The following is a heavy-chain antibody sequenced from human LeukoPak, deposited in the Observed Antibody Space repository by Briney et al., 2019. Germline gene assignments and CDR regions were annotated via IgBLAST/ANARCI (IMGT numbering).Heavy chain of an antibody. J-gene: IGHJ4*02. D-gene: IGHD2-21*02. CDR1: GGSFSGYY. CDR2: IYYSGST. V-gene: IGHV4-59*01. CDR3: ARGVSFFAYCGGDCPTAHLFDY. Sequence: PSETLSLTCAVYGGSFSGYYWSWIRQPPGKGLEWIGYIYYSGSTNYNPSLKSRVTISVDTSKNQFSLKLSSVTAADTAVYYCARGVSFFAYCGGDCPTAHLFDYWGQGTLVTVSS.